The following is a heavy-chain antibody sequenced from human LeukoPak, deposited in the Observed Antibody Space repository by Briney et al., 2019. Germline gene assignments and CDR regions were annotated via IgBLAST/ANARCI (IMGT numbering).Heavy chain of an antibody. Sequence: PGGSLRLSCAASGFTFSSYVMHWVRQAPGKGLEWVAIISYDGSNKYYADSVKGRFTISRDNSKNTLYLQMNSLRAEDTAVYYCAKDRVLGHIVVVPAAMSYWGQGTLVTVSS. CDR2: ISYDGSNK. D-gene: IGHD2-2*01. CDR3: AKDRVLGHIVVVPAAMSY. CDR1: GFTFSSYV. J-gene: IGHJ4*02. V-gene: IGHV3-30*04.